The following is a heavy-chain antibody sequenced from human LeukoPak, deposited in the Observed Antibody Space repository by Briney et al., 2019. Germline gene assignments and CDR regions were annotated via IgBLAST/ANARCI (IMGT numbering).Heavy chain of an antibody. D-gene: IGHD5-18*01. CDR3: ARVVLGYSYGPLDY. J-gene: IGHJ4*02. V-gene: IGHV4-59*01. CDR1: GGSISSYY. Sequence: RPSETLSLTCTVSGGSISSYYWSWIRQPPGKGLEWIGYIYYSGSTNYNPSLKSRVTISVDTSKTQFSLKLSSVTAADTAVYYCARVVLGYSYGPLDYWGQGTLVTVSS. CDR2: IYYSGST.